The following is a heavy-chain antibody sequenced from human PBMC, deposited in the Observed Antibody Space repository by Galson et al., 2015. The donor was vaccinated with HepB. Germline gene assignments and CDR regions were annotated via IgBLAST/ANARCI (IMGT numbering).Heavy chain of an antibody. CDR2: IYYSGNT. Sequence: ETLSLTCTVSGVSISNYYWSWIRQPPGKGLEWIGYIYYSGNTNYNPSLKSRVTISLDTSKNKFSLKLSSVTAADTAVYYCARRDSYWYFDLWGRGTLVTVSS. V-gene: IGHV4-59*08. J-gene: IGHJ2*01. CDR1: GVSISNYY. CDR3: ARRDSYWYFDL.